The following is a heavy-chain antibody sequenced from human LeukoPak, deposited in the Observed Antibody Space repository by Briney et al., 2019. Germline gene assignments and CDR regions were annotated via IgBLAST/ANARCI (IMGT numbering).Heavy chain of an antibody. CDR2: IYYSGST. Sequence: PSETLSLTCTVSGGSISSSSYYWGWIRQPPGKGLEWIGSIYYSGSTYYNPSLKSRVTISVETSKNQFSLKLSSVTAADTAVYYCARLGSVAARGGTDYWGQGTLVTVSS. V-gene: IGHV4-39*01. CDR3: ARLGSVAARGGTDY. J-gene: IGHJ4*02. CDR1: GGSISSSSYY. D-gene: IGHD6-13*01.